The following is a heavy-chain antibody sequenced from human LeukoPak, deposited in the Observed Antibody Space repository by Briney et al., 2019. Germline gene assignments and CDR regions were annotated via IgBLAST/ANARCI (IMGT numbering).Heavy chain of an antibody. CDR2: IYYSGST. J-gene: IGHJ3*02. Sequence: SETLSLTCTVSGGSISSSSYYWGWIRQPPGKGLEWIGSIYYSGSTYYNPSLKSRVTISVDTSKNQFSLKLSSVTAADTAVYYRARPSSTGRLDDAFDIWGQGTMVTVSS. V-gene: IGHV4-39*01. CDR1: GGSISSSSYY. CDR3: ARPSSTGRLDDAFDI. D-gene: IGHD2-2*01.